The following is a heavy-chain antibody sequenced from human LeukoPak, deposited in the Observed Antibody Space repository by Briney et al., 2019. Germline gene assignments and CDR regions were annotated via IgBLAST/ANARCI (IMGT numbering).Heavy chain of an antibody. J-gene: IGHJ3*02. CDR3: VSGPYTSSWWGAFEM. D-gene: IGHD6-13*01. CDR2: INSGGTST. Sequence: PGGVLRLCCACSGFTFSCHWRLWVRQAPGEGGVCGSRINSGGTSTTYADSVKGRFTVSRDNAKSTLYLQMNRLRDEDSAVYFCVSGPYTSSWWGAFEMWGQGTMVSVSS. CDR1: GFTFSCHW. V-gene: IGHV3-74*01.